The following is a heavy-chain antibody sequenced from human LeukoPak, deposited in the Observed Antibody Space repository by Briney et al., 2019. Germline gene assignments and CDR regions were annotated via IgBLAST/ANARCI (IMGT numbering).Heavy chain of an antibody. V-gene: IGHV1-3*01. CDR1: GYTFTGYY. CDR3: ARVPKTLYSSSWYARAQADYYYYYMDV. D-gene: IGHD6-13*01. CDR2: INAGNGNT. Sequence: ASVKVSCKASGYTFTGYYMHWVRQAPGQRLEWMGWINAGNGNTKYSQKFQGRVTITRDTSASTAYMELSSLRSEDTAVYYCARVPKTLYSSSWYARAQADYYYYYMDVWGKGTTVTVSS. J-gene: IGHJ6*03.